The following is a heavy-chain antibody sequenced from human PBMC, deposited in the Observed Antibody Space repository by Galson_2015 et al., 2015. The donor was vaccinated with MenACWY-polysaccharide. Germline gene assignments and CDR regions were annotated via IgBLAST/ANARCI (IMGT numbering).Heavy chain of an antibody. CDR3: ARELYGYRSDSALVG. CDR1: GFTFRSYW. CDR2: IKQDGSEE. V-gene: IGHV3-7*01. Sequence: SLRLSCAGSGFTFRSYWMNWVRQAPGKGLEWVANIKQDGSEEYYVDSVMGRFTISRDNTKNSLYLQMSSLRAEDTAVYYCARELYGYRSDSALVGWGQGTLVTVSS. D-gene: IGHD5-18*01. J-gene: IGHJ4*02.